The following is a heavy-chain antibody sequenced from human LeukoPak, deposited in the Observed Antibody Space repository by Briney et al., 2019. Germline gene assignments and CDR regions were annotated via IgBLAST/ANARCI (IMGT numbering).Heavy chain of an antibody. CDR3: VRDRAEGRAWVEFDP. CDR2: LYSNGGT. CDR1: GVIFSSWS. J-gene: IGHJ5*02. Sequence: GGSLRLSCAVSGVIFSSWSMSWVRQAPGKAPEWVSLLYSNGGTYYADSVKGRFIISRDNSKNTLYLQMNNLRVEDTAVYHCVRDRAEGRAWVEFDPWGQGTVVTVSS. V-gene: IGHV3-66*03.